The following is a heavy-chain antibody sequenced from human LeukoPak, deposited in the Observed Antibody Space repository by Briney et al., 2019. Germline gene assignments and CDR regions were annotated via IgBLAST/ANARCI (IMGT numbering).Heavy chain of an antibody. D-gene: IGHD1-26*01. Sequence: GGSLRLXCAASGFTFSIYSINWVRQAPGKGLEWVSFISSGSSTIYYADSVKGRFTISRDNAKNSLYLQMNSLRAEDTAVYYCARSQSGSYSNLDYWGQGTLVTVSS. J-gene: IGHJ4*02. CDR1: GFTFSIYS. CDR2: ISSGSSTI. CDR3: ARSQSGSYSNLDY. V-gene: IGHV3-48*01.